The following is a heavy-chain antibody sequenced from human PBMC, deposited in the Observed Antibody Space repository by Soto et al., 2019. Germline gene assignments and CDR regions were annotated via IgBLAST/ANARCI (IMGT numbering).Heavy chain of an antibody. J-gene: IGHJ5*02. CDR1: GVSIHNSHSF. V-gene: IGHV4-39*02. D-gene: IGHD2-15*01. CDR3: GRVVEGATRHTDSDS. Sequence: SETLSLTCAVSGVSIHNSHSFWGWIRQPPGKGLEFIGSVYHSGGSYYNPSLKGRVTISVDTSNNQISLRVNSVAAADTAVYYCGRVVEGATRHTDSDSWGQGMLVTVSS. CDR2: VYHSGGS.